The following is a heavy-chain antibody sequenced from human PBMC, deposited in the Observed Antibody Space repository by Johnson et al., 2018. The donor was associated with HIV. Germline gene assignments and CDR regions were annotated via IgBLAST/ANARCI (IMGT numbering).Heavy chain of an antibody. D-gene: IGHD3-10*01. CDR2: ISYDGNKK. J-gene: IGHJ3*01. CDR1: GFTFSNYA. Sequence: QVKLVESGGGVVQPGRSLRLSCAASGFTFSNYAMHWVRQAPGKGLEWVAVISYDGNKKYYADSVKGRFTISRDNSKNTLYLQMNSLRAEDTALYYCARESDMVSAFDFWGQGTMVTVSS. V-gene: IGHV3-30-3*01. CDR3: ARESDMVSAFDF.